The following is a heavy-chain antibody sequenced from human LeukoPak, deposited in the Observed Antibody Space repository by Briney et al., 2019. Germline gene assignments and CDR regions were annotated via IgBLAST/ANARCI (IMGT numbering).Heavy chain of an antibody. V-gene: IGHV1-18*04. CDR2: ISAFNGNT. J-gene: IGHJ6*04. CDR1: GYTFTSYG. Sequence: ASVKVSCKASGYTFTSYGISWVRQAPGQGLEWMGWISAFNGNTNYAQKLPGRVTITTDTSTSTAYMELRSLRSDDTAVYYCARDLRYSSRWYGDYYYGMDVWGKGTTVTVSS. D-gene: IGHD6-19*01. CDR3: ARDLRYSSRWYGDYYYGMDV.